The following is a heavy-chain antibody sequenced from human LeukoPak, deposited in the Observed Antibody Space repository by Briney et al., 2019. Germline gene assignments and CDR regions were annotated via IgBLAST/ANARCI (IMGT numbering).Heavy chain of an antibody. CDR2: IIPIFGTA. D-gene: IGHD2-2*01. Sequence: GASVKVSCKASGGIFSSYAISWVRQAPGQGLEWMGGIIPIFGTANYAQKFQGRVTITADESTSTAYMELSSLRSEDTAVYYCAGPYCSSTSCRYYYFDYWGQGTLVTVSS. J-gene: IGHJ4*02. V-gene: IGHV1-69*13. CDR3: AGPYCSSTSCRYYYFDY. CDR1: GGIFSSYA.